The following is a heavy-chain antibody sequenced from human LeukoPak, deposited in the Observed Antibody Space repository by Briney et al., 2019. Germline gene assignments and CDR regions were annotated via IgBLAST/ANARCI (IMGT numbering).Heavy chain of an antibody. CDR2: ISPNTGGT. Sequence: ASVKVSCKASEYTLTDYYIHWIRQAPGQGLEWMGRISPNTGGTDHAQEFRDKTTMTRDTSISTAYIELSRLISDGTAVYYCARGGRSGYRYFDYWGQGTLVTVSS. J-gene: IGHJ4*02. CDR1: EYTLTDYY. CDR3: ARGGRSGYRYFDY. V-gene: IGHV1-2*06. D-gene: IGHD5-18*01.